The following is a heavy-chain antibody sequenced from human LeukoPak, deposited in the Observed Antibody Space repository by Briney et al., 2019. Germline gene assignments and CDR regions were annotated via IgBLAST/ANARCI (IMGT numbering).Heavy chain of an antibody. J-gene: IGHJ4*02. Sequence: PGGSLRLSCAASGFTFSSYAMSWVRQAPGKGLEWVPAISGSGGSTYYADSVKGRFTISRDNSKNTLYLQMNSLRAEDTAVYYCAKDRSVVVAATSVDWGQGTLVTVSS. D-gene: IGHD2-15*01. V-gene: IGHV3-23*01. CDR3: AKDRSVVVAATSVD. CDR2: ISGSGGST. CDR1: GFTFSSYA.